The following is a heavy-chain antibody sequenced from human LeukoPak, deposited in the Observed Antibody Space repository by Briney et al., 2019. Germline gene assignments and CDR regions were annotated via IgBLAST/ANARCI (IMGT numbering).Heavy chain of an antibody. V-gene: IGHV3-7*03. D-gene: IGHD6-6*01. CDR2: IKPDANEK. Sequence: PGGSLRLSCAASGFTFTNYWMTWVRQAPGKGLEWVANIKPDANEKYYVDSVKGRFTISRDNAKKLLYMQMNRLKTEETAVYYCTALSYSNSSVSWGQGALVTVSP. CDR1: GFTFTNYW. CDR3: TALSYSNSSVS. J-gene: IGHJ5*02.